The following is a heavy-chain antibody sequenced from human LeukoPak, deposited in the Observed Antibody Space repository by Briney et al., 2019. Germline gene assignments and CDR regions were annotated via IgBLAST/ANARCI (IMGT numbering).Heavy chain of an antibody. V-gene: IGHV4-59*01. Sequence: PSETLSLTCTVSGGSISSYYWSWLRQPPGKGLEWIRYIYYSGSTNYNPSLKSRVTISVDTSKNQFSLKLSSVTAADTAVYYCARGRYCSGGSCLWFDYWGQGTLDTVSS. CDR1: GGSISSYY. CDR2: IYYSGST. J-gene: IGHJ4*02. D-gene: IGHD2-15*01. CDR3: ARGRYCSGGSCLWFDY.